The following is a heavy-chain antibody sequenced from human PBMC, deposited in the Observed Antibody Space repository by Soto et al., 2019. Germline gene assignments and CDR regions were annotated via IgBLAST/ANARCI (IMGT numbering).Heavy chain of an antibody. D-gene: IGHD1-20*01. CDR3: ARAGITGTEAAPTTIDY. Sequence: ASVKVSCKASGYTFTGYYMHWVRQAPGQGLEWMGWINPNSGGTNYAQKFQGWVTMTRDTSISTAYMELSRLRSDDTAVYYCARAGITGTEAAPTTIDYWGQGTLVTVSS. CDR2: INPNSGGT. CDR1: GYTFTGYY. V-gene: IGHV1-2*04. J-gene: IGHJ4*02.